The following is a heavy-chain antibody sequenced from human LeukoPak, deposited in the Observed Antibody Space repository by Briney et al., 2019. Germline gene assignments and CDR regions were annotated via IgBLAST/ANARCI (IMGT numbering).Heavy chain of an antibody. CDR1: GGSISSYY. CDR3: STKEKQVGLDAFDM. CDR2: INTSGST. D-gene: IGHD5-24*01. V-gene: IGHV4-4*07. J-gene: IGHJ3*02. Sequence: PSETLSLTCTVSGGSISSYYWSWIRQSAGKGLEWIGRINTSGSTNYNPSLKSRVTMSLDTSKNQLSLKLRSVPAADTTVYYCSTKEKQVGLDAFDMWGQGTMITVSS.